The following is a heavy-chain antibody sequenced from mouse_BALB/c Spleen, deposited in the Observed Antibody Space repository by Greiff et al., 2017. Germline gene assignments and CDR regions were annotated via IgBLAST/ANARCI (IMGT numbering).Heavy chain of an antibody. V-gene: IGHV2-2*02. D-gene: IGHD2-4*01. CDR1: GFSLTSYG. Sequence: VMLVESGPGLVQPSQSLSITCTVSGFSLTSYGVHWVRQSPGKGLEWLGVIWSGGSTDYNAAFISRLSISKDNSKSQVFFKMNSLQANDTAIYYCARSLYYEPHYYAMDYWGQGTSVTVSS. J-gene: IGHJ4*01. CDR2: IWSGGST. CDR3: ARSLYYEPHYYAMDY.